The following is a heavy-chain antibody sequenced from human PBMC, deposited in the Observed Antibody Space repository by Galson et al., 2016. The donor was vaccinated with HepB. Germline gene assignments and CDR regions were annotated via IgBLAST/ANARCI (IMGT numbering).Heavy chain of an antibody. D-gene: IGHD3-10*01. Sequence: SLRLSCAASGFTFSSYAMSWVRQAPGKGLEWVSTISGSADSTYYADSVKGRFSISRDKSRNTLYVQMNSLRAEDTAIYCCAKMKYNGSGSLSTFDIWGPGTMVTVSS. CDR1: GFTFSSYA. CDR2: ISGSADST. CDR3: AKMKYNGSGSLSTFDI. J-gene: IGHJ3*02. V-gene: IGHV3-23*01.